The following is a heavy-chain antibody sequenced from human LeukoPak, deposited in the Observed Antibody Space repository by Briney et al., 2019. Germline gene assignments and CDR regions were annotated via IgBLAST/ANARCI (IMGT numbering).Heavy chain of an antibody. V-gene: IGHV5-51*01. D-gene: IGHD3-10*01. J-gene: IGHJ4*02. CDR2: IYPGDSDT. Sequence: GESLKLSCKGSGYSFTTYWIAWVRQMPGKGLEWMGIIYPGDSDTRYSPSFQGQVTISADKSISTAYLQWSSLKASDTAMYYCAGSSYSSSGTYLAYWGQGTLVTVSS. CDR1: GYSFTTYW. CDR3: AGSSYSSSGTYLAY.